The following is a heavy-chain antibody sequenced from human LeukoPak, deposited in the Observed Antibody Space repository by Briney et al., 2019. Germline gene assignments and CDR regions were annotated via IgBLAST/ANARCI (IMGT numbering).Heavy chain of an antibody. V-gene: IGHV1-18*01. Sequence: ASVKVSCKASGGTFSSYAISWVRQAPGQGLEWMGWISAYNGNTNYAQKLQGRVTMTTDTSTSTAYMELRSLRSDDTAVYYCARPSGYDWGDYFDYWGQGTLVTVSS. CDR1: GGTFSSYA. D-gene: IGHD5-12*01. CDR3: ARPSGYDWGDYFDY. J-gene: IGHJ4*02. CDR2: ISAYNGNT.